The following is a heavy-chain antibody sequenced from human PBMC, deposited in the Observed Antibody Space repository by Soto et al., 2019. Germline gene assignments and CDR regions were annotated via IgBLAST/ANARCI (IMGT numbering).Heavy chain of an antibody. CDR1: GFTFSSYA. V-gene: IGHV3-23*01. J-gene: IGHJ6*03. D-gene: IGHD2-2*01. Sequence: GGSLRLSCAASGFTFSSYAMSWVRQAPGKGLEWVSAISGSGGSTCYADSVKGRFTISRDNSKNTLYLQMNSLRAEDTAVYYCAKGTSFRYYYYYYYMDVWGKGTTVTVSS. CDR2: ISGSGGST. CDR3: AKGTSFRYYYYYYYMDV.